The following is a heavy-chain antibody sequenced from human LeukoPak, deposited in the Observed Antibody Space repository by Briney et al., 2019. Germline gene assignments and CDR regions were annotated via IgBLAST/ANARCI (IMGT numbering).Heavy chain of an antibody. CDR3: AKDPFSCRSSGCHGIDY. CDR1: GFTFSSYG. J-gene: IGHJ4*02. D-gene: IGHD6-19*01. CDR2: ISYDGSNT. V-gene: IGHV3-30*18. Sequence: GGSLRLSCAASGFTFSSYGMHWVRQAPGKGLEWVAVISYDGSNTYYADSVKGRFTISRDNSKNTLYLQMNSLRAEDTALYYCAKDPFSCRSSGCHGIDYWDQGTLVTVSS.